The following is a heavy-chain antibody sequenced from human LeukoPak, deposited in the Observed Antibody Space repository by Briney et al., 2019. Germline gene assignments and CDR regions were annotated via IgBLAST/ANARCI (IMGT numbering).Heavy chain of an antibody. J-gene: IGHJ4*02. CDR2: INPGDSDP. Sequence: GESLKISCKGSGYSFTTYWIGWVRRMPGKGLEWVGIINPGDSDPRYRPSFQGQVTISADKSISTAYLQWSSLKASDTAMYYCARHGLGSSWFGFDYWGQGTLVTVSS. CDR3: ARHGLGSSWFGFDY. CDR1: GYSFTTYW. V-gene: IGHV5-51*01. D-gene: IGHD6-13*01.